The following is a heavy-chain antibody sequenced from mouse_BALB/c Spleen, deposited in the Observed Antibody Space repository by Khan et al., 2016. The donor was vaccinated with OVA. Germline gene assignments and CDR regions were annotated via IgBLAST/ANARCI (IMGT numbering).Heavy chain of an antibody. CDR3: TRSGYGTFAY. Sequence: VQLQQSGAELVKPGASVRLSCKASGYSFTSYYLYCVKQRPGQGLEWIGDINPSNGGTNFNEKFKIKATLTVDKSSSTAYMQLSSLTSEDSAVYYCTRSGYGTFAYWGRGTLVTVSA. V-gene: IGHV1S81*02. J-gene: IGHJ3*01. CDR2: INPSNGGT. D-gene: IGHD2-1*01. CDR1: GYSFTSYY.